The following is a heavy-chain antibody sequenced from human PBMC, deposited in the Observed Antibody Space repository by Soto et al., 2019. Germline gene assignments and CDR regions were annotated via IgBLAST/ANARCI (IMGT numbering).Heavy chain of an antibody. D-gene: IGHD1-1*01. V-gene: IGHV1-8*01. CDR2: MNPYNGNA. CDR1: GYPFITYD. Sequence: XSVKVSCKASGYPFITYDINWVRQAPGQGLEWMGWMNPYNGNAGYAQKFQGRVTMTRNTSISTAYMELTSLKSNDTAVYFCARRKERSGPHYFDSWGQGTLVTVSS. CDR3: ARRKERSGPHYFDS. J-gene: IGHJ4*02.